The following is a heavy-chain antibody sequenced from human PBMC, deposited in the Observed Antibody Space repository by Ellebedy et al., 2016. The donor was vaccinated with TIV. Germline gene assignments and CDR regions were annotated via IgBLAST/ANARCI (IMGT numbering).Heavy chain of an antibody. D-gene: IGHD3-16*01. Sequence: GESLKISCAASGFTFRSYSMSWVRQAPGKGLEWVSHIKSSSNPIYYADSVKGRFIISRDNAKNSLYLQMNNLRDEDTAVYYCSRDGGRGGGNDFWGQGTLVIVSS. CDR3: SRDGGRGGGNDF. CDR2: IKSSSNPI. CDR1: GFTFRSYS. V-gene: IGHV3-48*02. J-gene: IGHJ4*02.